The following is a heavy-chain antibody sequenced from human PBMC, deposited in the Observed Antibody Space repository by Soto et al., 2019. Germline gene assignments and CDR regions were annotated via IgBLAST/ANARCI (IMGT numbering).Heavy chain of an antibody. J-gene: IGHJ3*02. D-gene: IGHD6-13*01. CDR2: LYYNGST. CDR1: GGYISSYY. V-gene: IGHV4-59*01. Sequence: PSETLSLTCNVSGGYISSYYWSWILQPPGKGQEWIGYLYYNGSTNYNPSLKSRDTISVDTHKNQYSLNLRYLTAADTAVYYCARGRQQLANHEAFDIWGQGTMVTI. CDR3: ARGRQQLANHEAFDI.